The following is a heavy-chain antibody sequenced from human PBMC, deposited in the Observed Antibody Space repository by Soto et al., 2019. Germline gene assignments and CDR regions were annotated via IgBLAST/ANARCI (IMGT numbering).Heavy chain of an antibody. D-gene: IGHD5-12*01. CDR1: VFTFSRYG. CDR3: AKDQISDIVATTRRDYYYYYGMDV. V-gene: IGHV3-30*18. Sequence: PWWSLRLSCSASVFTFSRYGMHWFRQAPGKGLEWVAVISYDGSNKYYADSVKGRFTISRDNSKNTLYLQMNSLRAEDTAVYYCAKDQISDIVATTRRDYYYYYGMDVWGQGTTVTVSS. CDR2: ISYDGSNK. J-gene: IGHJ6*02.